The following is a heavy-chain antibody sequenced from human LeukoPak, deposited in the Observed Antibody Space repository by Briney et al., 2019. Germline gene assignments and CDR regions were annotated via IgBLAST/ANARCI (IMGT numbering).Heavy chain of an antibody. CDR3: ARTTIVVVPAVDFDY. V-gene: IGHV4-34*01. CDR2: INHSGST. Sequence: SETLSLTCAVYGGSLSGYYWSWIRQPPGKGLEWIGEINHSGSTNYNPSLKSRVTISVDTSKNQFSLKLSSVTAADTAVYYCARTTIVVVPAVDFDYWGQGTLVTVSS. J-gene: IGHJ4*02. CDR1: GGSLSGYY. D-gene: IGHD2-2*01.